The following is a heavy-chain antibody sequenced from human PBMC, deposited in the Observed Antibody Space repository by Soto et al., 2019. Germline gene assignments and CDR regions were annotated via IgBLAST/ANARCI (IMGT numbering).Heavy chain of an antibody. D-gene: IGHD6-19*01. CDR1: GFSLRTYG. J-gene: IGHJ5*02. V-gene: IGHV3-33*01. CDR2: IWYDGTKK. CDR3: AREVVTAVAGSVNWFDP. Sequence: GSLLLACLASGFSLRTYGMHWLRRAPGKGLEWVSFIWYDGTKKFYANSVKGRSTISKDNSNNILYLQMSGLRAEDTAVYYCAREVVTAVAGSVNWFDPWGQGTPVTVYS.